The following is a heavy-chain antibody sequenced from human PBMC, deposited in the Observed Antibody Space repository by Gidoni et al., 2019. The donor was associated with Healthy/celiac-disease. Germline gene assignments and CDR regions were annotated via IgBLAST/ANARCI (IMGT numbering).Heavy chain of an antibody. J-gene: IGHJ4*02. D-gene: IGHD3-3*01. CDR3: ARGWSGYAPSGY. V-gene: IGHV4-39*01. CDR1: GGSISSSSYY. CDR2: IYYSGST. Sequence: QLQLQESGPGLVKPSETLSLTCTVSGGSISSSSYYWGWIRQPPGKGLEWIGSIYYSGSTYYNPSLKSRVTISVDTSKNQFSLKLSSVTAADTAVYYCARGWSGYAPSGYWGQGTLVTVSS.